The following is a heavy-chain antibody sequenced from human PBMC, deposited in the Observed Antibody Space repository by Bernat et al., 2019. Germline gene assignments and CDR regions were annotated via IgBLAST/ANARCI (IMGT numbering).Heavy chain of an antibody. D-gene: IGHD6-13*01. CDR2: ISSSSSTI. Sequence: EVQLVESGGGLVQPGGSLRLSCAVSGFTFSRYSMNWVRQAPGKGLEWVSYISSSSSTIYYTDSVKGRFTISRDNAKNSLYLPMTSLRDEDTAVYYCAGVNAGPTYNWFDPWGQGTLVTVSS. J-gene: IGHJ5*02. CDR3: AGVNAGPTYNWFDP. V-gene: IGHV3-48*02. CDR1: GFTFSRYS.